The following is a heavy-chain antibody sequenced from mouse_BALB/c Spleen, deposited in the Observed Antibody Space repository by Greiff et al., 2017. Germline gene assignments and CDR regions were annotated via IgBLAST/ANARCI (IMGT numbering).Heavy chain of an antibody. V-gene: IGHV3-6*02. CDR1: GYSITSGYY. D-gene: IGHD2-4*01. J-gene: IGHJ1*01. CDR3: ARGDYGWYFDV. Sequence: EVKLQESGPGLVKPSQSLSLTCSVTGYSITSGYYWNWIRQFPGNKLEWMGYISYDGSNNYNPSLKNRISITRDTSKNQFFLKLNSVTTEDTATYYCARGDYGWYFDVWGAGTTVTVSS. CDR2: ISYDGSN.